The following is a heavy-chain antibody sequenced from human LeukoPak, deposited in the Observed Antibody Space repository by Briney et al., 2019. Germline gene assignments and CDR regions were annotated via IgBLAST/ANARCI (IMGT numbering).Heavy chain of an antibody. CDR2: ITANGDST. D-gene: IGHD2-21*02. CDR1: GFSFAYYA. CDR3: AKDIEAGTAGFSFDY. Sequence: GGSLRLSCAASGFSFAYYAMHWVRHAPGKGLEWVSLITANGDSTYYADSVKGRFTISRDNSKNSLSLQMNSLRTEDTALYYCAKDIEAGTAGFSFDYWGQGTLVAVSS. V-gene: IGHV3-43*02. J-gene: IGHJ4*02.